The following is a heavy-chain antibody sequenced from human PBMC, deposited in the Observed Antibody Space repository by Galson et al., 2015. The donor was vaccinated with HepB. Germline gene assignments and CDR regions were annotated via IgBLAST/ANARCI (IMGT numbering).Heavy chain of an antibody. CDR2: INSYGSTT. D-gene: IGHD2-2*01. Sequence: SLRLSCAASGFTFSSHWMHWVRRAPGKGLVWVSRINSYGSTTNYADSVKGRFTISRDNAKNSLYLQMNSLRAEDTALYYCARLPAANIYYYYYMDVWGKGTTVTVSS. CDR3: ARLPAANIYYYYYMDV. J-gene: IGHJ6*03. V-gene: IGHV3-74*01. CDR1: GFTFSSHW.